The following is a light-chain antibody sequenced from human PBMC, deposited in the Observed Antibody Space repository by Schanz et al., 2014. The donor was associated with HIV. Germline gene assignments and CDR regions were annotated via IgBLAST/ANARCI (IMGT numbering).Light chain of an antibody. CDR2: DTN. CDR1: TGTVTSGHY. V-gene: IGLV7-46*01. Sequence: QAVVTQEPSLTVSPGGTVTLTCGSSTGTVTSGHYPYWFQQRPGQAPRTLIYDTNNKHSWTPARFSGSLLGGKAALTLSGAQPEDEADYYCLLSYSGVWVFGGGTKLIVL. J-gene: IGLJ2*01. CDR3: LLSYSGVWV.